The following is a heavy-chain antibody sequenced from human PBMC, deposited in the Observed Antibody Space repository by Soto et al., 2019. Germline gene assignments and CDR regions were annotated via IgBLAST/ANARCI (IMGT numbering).Heavy chain of an antibody. D-gene: IGHD6-6*01. CDR3: TKSSGGSSSVGMDY. CDR1: GFTFSDYY. V-gene: IGHV3-11*06. Sequence: QVQLVESGGGLVKPGGSLRLSCAASGFTFSDYYMSWIRQAPGKGLEWVSYISSSSSYTNYADSVKGRFTISRDNSRDTLSLQMTALRTEDSSIYYCTKSSGGSSSVGMDYWGQGTRVTVSS. J-gene: IGHJ4*02. CDR2: ISSSSSYT.